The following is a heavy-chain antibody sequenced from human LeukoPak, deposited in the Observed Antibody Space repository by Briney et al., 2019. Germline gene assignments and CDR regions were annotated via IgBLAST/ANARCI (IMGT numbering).Heavy chain of an antibody. CDR1: GFTFSSYA. V-gene: IGHV3-23*01. CDR3: ARGSGGNYDT. D-gene: IGHD4-23*01. CDR2: ITSSGANT. J-gene: IGHJ5*02. Sequence: GGSLRLSCAASGFTFSSYAMCWVRQAPGKGLQWVSSITSSGANTYYADSVKGRFTISRDNTKNTLHLQVNNLRAEDTAVYYCARGSGGNYDTWGQGTLVTVSS.